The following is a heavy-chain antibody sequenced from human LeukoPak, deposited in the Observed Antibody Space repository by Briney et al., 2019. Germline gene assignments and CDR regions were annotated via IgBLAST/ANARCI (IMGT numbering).Heavy chain of an antibody. D-gene: IGHD3-22*01. CDR3: ARSHDSSGYYETHFDY. CDR2: INPSGGST. Sequence: ASVKVSCKTSAYTFIGYYMHWVRQAPGQGLEWMEIINPSGGSTNYAQKFQGRVTITADKSTCTAYMELSSLRSEDTAVYYCARSHDSSGYYETHFDYWGQGTLVTVSS. CDR1: AYTFIGYY. J-gene: IGHJ4*02. V-gene: IGHV1-46*01.